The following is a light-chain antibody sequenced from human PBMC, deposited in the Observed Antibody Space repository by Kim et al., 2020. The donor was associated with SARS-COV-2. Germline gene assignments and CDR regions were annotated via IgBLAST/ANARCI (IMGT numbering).Light chain of an antibody. CDR2: DVS. J-gene: IGLJ2*01. V-gene: IGLV2-14*03. Sequence: GQSTTISCTGTSSDVGAYNYVSWYQQHPDKAPKVMIYDVSTRPSGVSNRFSGSKSGNTASLTISGLQAEDEADYYYSSYASSNTVVFGGGTQLTVL. CDR3: SSYASSNTVV. CDR1: SSDVGAYNY.